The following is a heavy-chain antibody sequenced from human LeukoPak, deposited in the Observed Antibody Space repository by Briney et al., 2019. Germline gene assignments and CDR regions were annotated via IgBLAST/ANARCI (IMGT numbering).Heavy chain of an antibody. CDR1: GFTFVDYP. J-gene: IGHJ4*02. V-gene: IGHV3-43*02. CDR3: AKDYY. CDR2: ISADGATT. Sequence: GGSLRLSCAASGFTFVDYPMHWVRQVPGKGLEWVSLISADGATTYYADSVKGRFTISRDDSKTSLYLQMNSLRPEDTALYYCAKDYYWGQGTLVTVSS.